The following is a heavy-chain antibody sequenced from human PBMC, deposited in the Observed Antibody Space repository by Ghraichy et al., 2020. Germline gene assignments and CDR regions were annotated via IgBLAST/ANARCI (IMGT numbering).Heavy chain of an antibody. CDR3: AREVPRSAGDV. J-gene: IGHJ6*02. D-gene: IGHD6-13*01. CDR2: IKQDGSEK. CDR1: GFTFSSYW. Sequence: GESLNISCAASGFTFSSYWMSWVRQAPGKGLEWVANIKQDGSEKYYVDSVKGRFTISRDNAKNSLYLQMNSLRAEDTAVYYCAREVPRSAGDVWGQGTTVTVSS. V-gene: IGHV3-7*01.